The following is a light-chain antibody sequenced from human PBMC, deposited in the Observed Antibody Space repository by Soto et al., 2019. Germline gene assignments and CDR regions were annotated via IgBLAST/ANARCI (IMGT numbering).Light chain of an antibody. J-gene: IGKJ2*01. CDR2: AAS. Sequence: EIVLTQSPGTLSLSPGERATLSCRATQSVSNNSLAWYQHKPGQGPRLLIYAASKRAPGIPDRFSGSGSGTDFTLTINRLEPGDFAVYYCQQFVGGSLRFTFGQGTKLEIK. V-gene: IGKV3-20*01. CDR3: QQFVGGSLRFT. CDR1: QSVSNNS.